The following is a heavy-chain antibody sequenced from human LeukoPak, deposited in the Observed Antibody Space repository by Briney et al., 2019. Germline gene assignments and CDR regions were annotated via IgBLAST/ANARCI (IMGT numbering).Heavy chain of an antibody. CDR3: ARAYNDWHSDY. J-gene: IGHJ4*02. Sequence: PGGSLRLSCAASGLTLRSYWMSWVRQAPGKGLEWVANIKQDGSETYYVDSMKGRFTISRDNAKNSLYLQMNSLRAEDTAVYFCARAYNDWHSDYWGQGTLVTVSS. CDR2: IKQDGSET. D-gene: IGHD3-9*01. CDR1: GLTLRSYW. V-gene: IGHV3-7*04.